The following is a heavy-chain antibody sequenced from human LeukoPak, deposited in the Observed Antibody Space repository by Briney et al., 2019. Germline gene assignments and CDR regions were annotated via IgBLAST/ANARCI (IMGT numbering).Heavy chain of an antibody. CDR1: GGTFSTYA. Sequence: GSSVKLSCKASGGTFSTYAITWVRQAPGQGLEWMGRIIPVLGVANFAQKFQGRVTLTADRSTGTAFMELSSLGSEDTAVYYCARGITMVRGASNWFDPWGQGTLVTVSS. V-gene: IGHV1-69*04. J-gene: IGHJ5*02. CDR2: IIPVLGVA. CDR3: ARGITMVRGASNWFDP. D-gene: IGHD3-10*01.